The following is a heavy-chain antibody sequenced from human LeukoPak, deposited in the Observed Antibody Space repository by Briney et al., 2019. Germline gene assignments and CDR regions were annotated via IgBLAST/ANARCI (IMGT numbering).Heavy chain of an antibody. Sequence: GGSLRLSCAASGFTFSSYGMHWVRQAPGKGLEWVALISYDGSNKYYADSVKGRFTISRDSSKNTLYLQMDSLRPEDTAVYYCARRGGSYFGYWGQGTLVTVSS. CDR2: ISYDGSNK. V-gene: IGHV3-30*03. D-gene: IGHD3-16*01. CDR1: GFTFSSYG. J-gene: IGHJ4*02. CDR3: ARRGGSYFGY.